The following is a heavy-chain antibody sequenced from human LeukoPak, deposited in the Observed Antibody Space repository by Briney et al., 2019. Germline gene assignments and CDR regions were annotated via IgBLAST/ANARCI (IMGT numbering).Heavy chain of an antibody. CDR3: AKSLLWFGELRGDDYYGMDV. J-gene: IGHJ6*02. CDR1: GGTFSSYA. V-gene: IGHV1-69*05. Sequence: ASVKVSCKASGGTFSSYAISWVRQAPGQGLEWMGGIIPIFGTANYAQKFQGRVTITTDESTSTAYMELNSLRAEDTAVYYCAKSLLWFGELRGDDYYGMDVWGQGTTVTVSS. CDR2: IIPIFGTA. D-gene: IGHD3-10*01.